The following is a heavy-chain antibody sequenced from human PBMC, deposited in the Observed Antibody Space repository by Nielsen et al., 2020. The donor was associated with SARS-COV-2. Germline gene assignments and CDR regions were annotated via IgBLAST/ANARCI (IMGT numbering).Heavy chain of an antibody. Sequence: ASVKVSCKASGYTFTGYYMHWVRQAPGQGLEWMGRINPNSGGTNYAQKFQGRVTMTRDTSISTAYMELSRLRSDDTAVYYCARARITIFGVVIPYYYYYGMDVWGQGTTVTVSS. CDR3: ARARITIFGVVIPYYYYYGMDV. CDR1: GYTFTGYY. V-gene: IGHV1-2*06. CDR2: INPNSGGT. D-gene: IGHD3-3*01. J-gene: IGHJ6*02.